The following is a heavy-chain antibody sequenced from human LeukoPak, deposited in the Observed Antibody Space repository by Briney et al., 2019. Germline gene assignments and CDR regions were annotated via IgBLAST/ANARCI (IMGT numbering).Heavy chain of an antibody. J-gene: IGHJ6*02. CDR1: GFTFDDYA. Sequence: GRSLRLSCAASGFTFDDYAMHWVRQAPGKGLEWVSGISWNSGSIGYADSVKGRFTISRDNAMNSLYLQMNSLRAEDTALYYCAKARIVGAPGYYYGMDVWGQGTTVTVSS. CDR3: AKARIVGAPGYYYGMDV. V-gene: IGHV3-9*01. CDR2: ISWNSGSI. D-gene: IGHD1-26*01.